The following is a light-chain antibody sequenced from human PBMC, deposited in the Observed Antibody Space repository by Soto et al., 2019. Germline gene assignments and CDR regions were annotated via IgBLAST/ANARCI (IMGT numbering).Light chain of an antibody. J-gene: IGLJ3*02. Sequence: NFMLTQPHSVSESPGKTVIISCTRSSGSIASNYVQWYQQRPGSSPTTVIYEDNQRPFGVPDRFSGSIDSSSNSASLTISGLETEDEADYYCQSYDATNQVFGGGTKLTV. CDR3: QSYDATNQV. CDR1: SGSIASNY. CDR2: EDN. V-gene: IGLV6-57*01.